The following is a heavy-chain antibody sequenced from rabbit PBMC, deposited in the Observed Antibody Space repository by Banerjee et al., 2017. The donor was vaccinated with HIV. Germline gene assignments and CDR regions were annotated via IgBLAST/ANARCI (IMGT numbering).Heavy chain of an antibody. J-gene: IGHJ3*01. CDR2: IDTDNGDAT. D-gene: IGHD6-1*01. CDR1: GFSFSNNYY. V-gene: IGHV1S40*01. Sequence: QSLEESGGDLVKPGASLTLTCTASGFSFSNNYYICWVRQAPGKGLEWIGSIDTDNGDATYYANWAKGRFTISRTSSTTVTLQMTSLTAADTATYFCARSYGGYGLIRLDLWGQGTLVTVS. CDR3: ARSYGGYGLIRLDL.